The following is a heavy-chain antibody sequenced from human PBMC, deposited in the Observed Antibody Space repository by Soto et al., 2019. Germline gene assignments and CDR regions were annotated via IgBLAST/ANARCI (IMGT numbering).Heavy chain of an antibody. CDR3: ARASGGLANFDF. CDR1: GGSIRNGDYY. Sequence: PSETLSLTCTVSGGSIRNGDYYWGWIRQPPGKGLEWIGYVYYSGTTYSHPSLNSRVSISVDTSENQFSLRLTSVTAADTAVYYCARASGGLANFDFWGQGTLVTVSS. D-gene: IGHD3-16*01. J-gene: IGHJ4*02. V-gene: IGHV4-30-4*01. CDR2: VYYSGTT.